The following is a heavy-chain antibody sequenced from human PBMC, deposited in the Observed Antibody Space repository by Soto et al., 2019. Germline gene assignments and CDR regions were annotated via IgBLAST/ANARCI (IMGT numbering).Heavy chain of an antibody. CDR3: AKDAIANDGIWLMDS. Sequence: SETLSLTCTVSGGSISSGCYYWSWIRQHPGKGLEWIGYIYYSGSTYYNPSLKSRVTISVDTSKNQCSLKLSSVTAADTAVYYFAKDAIANDGIWLMDSWGQGTVVTVSS. J-gene: IGHJ5*02. CDR1: GGSISSGCYY. D-gene: IGHD3-16*01. V-gene: IGHV4-31*03. CDR2: IYYSGST.